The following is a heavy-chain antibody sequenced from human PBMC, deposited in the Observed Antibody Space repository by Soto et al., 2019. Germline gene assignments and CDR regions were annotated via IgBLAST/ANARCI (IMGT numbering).Heavy chain of an antibody. CDR2: ISYDGSNK. CDR3: AIPSGSYAPLDY. J-gene: IGHJ4*02. V-gene: IGHV3-30-3*01. CDR1: GFTFSSYA. Sequence: GGSLRLSCAASGFTFSSYAMHWVRQAPGKGLEWVAVISYDGSNKYYADSVKGRFTISRDNSKNTLYLQMNSLRAEDTAVYYCAIPSGSYAPLDYWGQGTLVTVSS. D-gene: IGHD1-26*01.